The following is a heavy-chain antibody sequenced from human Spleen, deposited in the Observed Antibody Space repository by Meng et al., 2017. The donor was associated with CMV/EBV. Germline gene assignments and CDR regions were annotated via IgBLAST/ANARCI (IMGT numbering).Heavy chain of an antibody. CDR2: INHSGST. J-gene: IGHJ6*02. V-gene: IGHV4-34*01. Sequence: GSLRLSCAVYGGSFSDYYWSWIRQPPGKGLEWIGAINHSGSTNYNPSLKSRVAISTDTSKKQFVLKLSSVTAADTAVYYCASGAPPRGGTRVAARPRNQNTMDVWGQGTTVTVSS. CDR3: ASGAPPRGGTRVAARPRNQNTMDV. CDR1: GGSFSDYY. D-gene: IGHD6-6*01.